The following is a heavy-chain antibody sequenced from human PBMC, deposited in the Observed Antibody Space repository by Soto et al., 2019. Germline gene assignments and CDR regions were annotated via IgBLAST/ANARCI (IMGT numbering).Heavy chain of an antibody. V-gene: IGHV3-30-3*02. Sequence: PGGSLRLSCAASGFTFNNYAIHWVRQAPGKGLDWVAFFSYDGSNLFYADSVRGRFTISRDNSKNTLYLQMNSLRAEDTAVYYCAKTPMRSGSYYNVSFDYWGQGTLVTVSS. J-gene: IGHJ4*02. D-gene: IGHD3-10*01. CDR2: FSYDGSNL. CDR1: GFTFNNYA. CDR3: AKTPMRSGSYYNVSFDY.